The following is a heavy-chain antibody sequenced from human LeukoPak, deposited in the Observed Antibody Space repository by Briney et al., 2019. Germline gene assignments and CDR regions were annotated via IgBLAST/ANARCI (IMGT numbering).Heavy chain of an antibody. Sequence: SETLSLTCTVSGGSISSYYWSWIRQPPGKGLEWIGYIYYSGSINYNPSLKSRVTISVDTSKNQFSLKLSSVTAADTAVYYCARYSAYSSSSSAFDIWGQGTMVTVSS. CDR2: IYYSGSI. D-gene: IGHD6-6*01. CDR3: ARYSAYSSSSSAFDI. CDR1: GGSISSYY. V-gene: IGHV4-59*08. J-gene: IGHJ3*02.